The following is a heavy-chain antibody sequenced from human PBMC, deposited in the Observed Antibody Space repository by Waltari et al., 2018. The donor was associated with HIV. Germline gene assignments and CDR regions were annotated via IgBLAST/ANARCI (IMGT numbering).Heavy chain of an antibody. J-gene: IGHJ3*02. CDR2: ISPNSGGT. V-gene: IGHV1-2*02. CDR1: GYTFTGYY. D-gene: IGHD3-3*01. CDR3: VRDRLEGAFDI. Sequence: QVQLVQSAAEVKKPGASVKVSCKASGYTFTGYYMNWVRQAPGQGLEWMGWISPNSGGTNYAQKFQGRVTMTRDTSISTAYMDLSRLRSDDTAVYYCVRDRLEGAFDIWGQGTMVTVSS.